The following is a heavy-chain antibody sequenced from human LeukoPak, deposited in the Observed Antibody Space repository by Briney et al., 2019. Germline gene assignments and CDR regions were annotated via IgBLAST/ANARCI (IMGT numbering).Heavy chain of an antibody. Sequence: GGSLRLSCAASGLTFSSYAVSWVRLAPGKGLGWVSAISGSGGSTYYADSVKGRFTISRDNSKNTLYLQMNSLRAEDTAVYYCAKRSIAAAGSFKSWGQGTLVTVSS. CDR3: AKRSIAAAGSFKS. CDR1: GLTFSSYA. V-gene: IGHV3-23*01. CDR2: ISGSGGST. J-gene: IGHJ5*02. D-gene: IGHD6-13*01.